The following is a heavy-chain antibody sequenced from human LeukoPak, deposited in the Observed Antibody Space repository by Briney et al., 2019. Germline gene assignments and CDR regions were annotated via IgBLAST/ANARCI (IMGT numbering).Heavy chain of an antibody. D-gene: IGHD5-18*01. Sequence: GGSLRLSCVASGFTFSTYGMHWVRQAPGKGLEWVALISYDGSNKYFADSVKGRFTISRDNSKNTLYLQMNSLRAEDTAVYYCARARSSYGYGDAFDIWGQGTMVTVSS. CDR3: ARARSSYGYGDAFDI. J-gene: IGHJ3*02. CDR1: GFTFSTYG. V-gene: IGHV3-30*03. CDR2: ISYDGSNK.